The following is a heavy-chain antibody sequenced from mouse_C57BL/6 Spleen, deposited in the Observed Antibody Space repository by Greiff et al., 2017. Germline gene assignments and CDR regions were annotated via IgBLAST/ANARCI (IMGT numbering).Heavy chain of an antibody. J-gene: IGHJ4*01. V-gene: IGHV10-1*01. CDR1: GFSFNTYA. CDR2: IRSKSNNYAT. CDR3: VRHGAFYYGSSYAMDY. D-gene: IGHD1-1*01. Sequence: EVQLVESGGGLVQPKGSLKLSCAASGFSFNTYAMNWVRQAPGKGLEWVARIRSKSNNYATYYADSVKDRFTISRDDSESMLYLQMNNLKTEDTAMYYCVRHGAFYYGSSYAMDYWGQGTSVTVSS.